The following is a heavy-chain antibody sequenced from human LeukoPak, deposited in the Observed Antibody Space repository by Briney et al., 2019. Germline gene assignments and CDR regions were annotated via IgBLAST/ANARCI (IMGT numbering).Heavy chain of an antibody. D-gene: IGHD2-15*01. CDR1: GYSISSGYY. J-gene: IGHJ4*02. CDR2: INHSGST. V-gene: IGHV4-38-2*01. Sequence: SETLSLTCAVSGYSISSGYYWGWIRQPPGKGLEWIGSINHSGSTYYNPSLKSRVTISVDTSKNQFSLKLSSVTAADTAVYYCAGRCSGGSCYSTYFDYWGQGTLVTVSS. CDR3: AGRCSGGSCYSTYFDY.